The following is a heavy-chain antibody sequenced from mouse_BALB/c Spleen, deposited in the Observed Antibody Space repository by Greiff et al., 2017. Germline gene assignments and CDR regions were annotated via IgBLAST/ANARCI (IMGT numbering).Heavy chain of an antibody. CDR2: IDPANGNT. V-gene: IGHV14-3*02. Sequence: EVQLQQSGAELVKPGASVKLSCTASGFNIKDTYMHWVKQRPEQGLEWIGRIDPANGNTKYDPKFQGKATITADTSSNTAYLQLSSLTSEDTAVYYCARKGTTVVATFDYWGQGTTLTVSS. CDR1: GFNIKDTY. J-gene: IGHJ2*01. D-gene: IGHD1-1*01. CDR3: ARKGTTVVATFDY.